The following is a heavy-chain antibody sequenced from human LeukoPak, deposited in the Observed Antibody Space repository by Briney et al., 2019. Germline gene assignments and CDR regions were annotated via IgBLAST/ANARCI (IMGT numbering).Heavy chain of an antibody. CDR2: IYHSGST. D-gene: IGHD1-14*01. CDR3: ARDYKGQFDY. J-gene: IGHJ4*02. Sequence: SETLSLTCTVSGGSISGYSWSWIRQPPGKGLEWVGYIYHSGSTYYNPSLKSRVTISVDRSKNQFSLKLSSVTAADTAVYYCARDYKGQFDYWGQGTLVTVSS. V-gene: IGHV4-30-2*01. CDR1: GGSISGYS.